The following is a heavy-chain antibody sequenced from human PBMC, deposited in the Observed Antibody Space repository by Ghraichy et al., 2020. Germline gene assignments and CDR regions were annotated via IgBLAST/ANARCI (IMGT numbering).Heavy chain of an antibody. CDR2: IRYDGSNR. J-gene: IGHJ5*02. CDR1: GFTFSRYG. V-gene: IGHV3-30*02. Sequence: GGSLRLSCAASGFTFSRYGMHWVRQAPGKGLEWVAFIRYDGSNRYYGDSVKGRFTISRDVSKNTVDLQMSSLRVDDTAVYYCAKDLSAEINGGSWFDPWGLGTLVT. D-gene: IGHD7-27*01. CDR3: AKDLSAEINGGSWFDP.